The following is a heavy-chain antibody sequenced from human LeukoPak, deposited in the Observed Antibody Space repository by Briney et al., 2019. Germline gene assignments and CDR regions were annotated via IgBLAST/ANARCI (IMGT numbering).Heavy chain of an antibody. D-gene: IGHD2-2*01. CDR3: ARSCSSTSCSDY. V-gene: IGHV3-21*01. CDR1: GFTFSSYS. J-gene: IGHJ4*02. Sequence: GGSLRLSCAASGFTFSSYSMNWVRQAPGKGLEWVSSISSSSSYIYYADSVKGRFTISRDNAKNSLYLQMNSLRVEDTAVYYCARSCSSTSCSDYWGQGTLVTVSS. CDR2: ISSSSSYI.